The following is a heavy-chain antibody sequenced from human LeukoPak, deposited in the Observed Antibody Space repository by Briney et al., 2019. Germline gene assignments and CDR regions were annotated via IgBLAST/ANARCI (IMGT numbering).Heavy chain of an antibody. CDR1: GGTFSSYA. V-gene: IGHV1-69*04. Sequence: RASVNVSCTASGGTFSSYAISWVRQAPGQGLEWMGRIIPILGIANYAQKFQGRVTITADKSTSTAYMELSSLRSEDTAVYYCARDPGDYRPFFDYWGQGTLVTVSS. J-gene: IGHJ4*02. D-gene: IGHD4-17*01. CDR2: IIPILGIA. CDR3: ARDPGDYRPFFDY.